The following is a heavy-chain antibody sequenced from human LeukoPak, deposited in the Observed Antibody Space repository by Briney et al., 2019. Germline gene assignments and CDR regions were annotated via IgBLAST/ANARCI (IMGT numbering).Heavy chain of an antibody. V-gene: IGHV4-4*07. CDR1: GGSISGYY. CDR2: IYTSGIT. J-gene: IGHJ5*01. CDR3: ARGLATNYCSGGSCFLFWFDP. Sequence: SETLSLTCTVSGGSISGYYWSWIRQPPEKGLEWIGRIYTSGITNYNPSLNSRVTMSVDTSKNQFSLKLSSVTAADTAVYYCARGLATNYCSGGSCFLFWFDPWGQGTLVTVSS. D-gene: IGHD2-15*01.